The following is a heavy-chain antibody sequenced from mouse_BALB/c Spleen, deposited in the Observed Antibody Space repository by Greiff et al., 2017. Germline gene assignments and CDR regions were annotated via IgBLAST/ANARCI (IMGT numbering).Heavy chain of an antibody. J-gene: IGHJ2*01. CDR3: TREGSGIDFDY. V-gene: IGHV5-6-4*01. D-gene: IGHD3-1*01. CDR2: ISSGGSYT. Sequence: EVQVVESGGGLVKPGGSLKLSCAASGFTFSSYTMSWVRQTPEKRLEWVATISSGGSYTYYPDSVKGRFTISRDNAKNTLYLQMSSLKSEDTAMYYCTREGSGIDFDYWGQGTTLTVSS. CDR1: GFTFSSYT.